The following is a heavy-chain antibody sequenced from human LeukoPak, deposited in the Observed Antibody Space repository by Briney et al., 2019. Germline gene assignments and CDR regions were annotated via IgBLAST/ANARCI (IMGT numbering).Heavy chain of an antibody. J-gene: IGHJ5*02. D-gene: IGHD2-21*02. CDR3: SRDLGVTNWFDP. CDR1: GFTFSNSW. CDR2: IDNSGSNT. V-gene: IGHV3-74*01. Sequence: GGSLRLSCAASGFTFSNSWMHWARQAPGKGLVWVSRIDNSGSNTNYADSVKGRFTISRDNAKSTLYLQMSSLRAEDTAVYYCSRDLGVTNWFDPWGQGTLVTVSS.